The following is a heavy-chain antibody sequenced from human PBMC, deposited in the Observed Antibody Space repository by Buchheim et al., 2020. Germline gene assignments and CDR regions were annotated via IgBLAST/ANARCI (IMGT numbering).Heavy chain of an antibody. D-gene: IGHD3-3*01. CDR1: GFTFSSYG. CDR2: IWYDGSNK. V-gene: IGHV3-33*01. CDR3: ARSRFWSGYYDDYYYGTDV. J-gene: IGHJ6*02. Sequence: QVQLVESGGGVVQPGRSLRLSCAASGFTFSSYGMHWVRQAPGKGLEWVAVIWYDGSNKYYADSVKGRFTISRDNSKNTLYLQMNSLRAEDTAVYYCARSRFWSGYYDDYYYGTDVWGQGTT.